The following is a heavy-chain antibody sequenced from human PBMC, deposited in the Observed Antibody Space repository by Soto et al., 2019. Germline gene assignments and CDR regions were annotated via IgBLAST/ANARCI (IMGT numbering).Heavy chain of an antibody. CDR1: GFTFSSYG. J-gene: IGHJ6*02. Sequence: GGSLRLSCAASGFTFSSYGMHWVRQAPGKGLEWVAVISYDGSNKYYADSVKGRFTISRDNSKNTLYLQMNSLRAEDTAVYYCAKDIGLRLGELSLDYYYYGMDVWGQGTTVTVSS. CDR3: AKDIGLRLGELSLDYYYYGMDV. V-gene: IGHV3-30*18. D-gene: IGHD3-16*02. CDR2: ISYDGSNK.